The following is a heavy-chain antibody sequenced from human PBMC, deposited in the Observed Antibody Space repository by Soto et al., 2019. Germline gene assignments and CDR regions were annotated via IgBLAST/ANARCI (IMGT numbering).Heavy chain of an antibody. CDR1: GGSISSSSYY. Sequence: QLQLQESGPGLVKPSETLSLTCTVSGGSISSSSYYWGWIRQPPGKGLEWIGSIYYSGSTYYNPSLKSRVTLSVDTSKTQFSLKLSAVTAADTAVYYCARRTRPLEGFGTGLLYYFDCWGQGSLVTVSS. CDR2: IYYSGST. J-gene: IGHJ4*02. D-gene: IGHD3-16*01. V-gene: IGHV4-39*01. CDR3: ARRTRPLEGFGTGLLYYFDC.